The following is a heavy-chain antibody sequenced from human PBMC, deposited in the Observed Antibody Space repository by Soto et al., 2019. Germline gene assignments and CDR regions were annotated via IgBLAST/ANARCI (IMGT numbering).Heavy chain of an antibody. CDR3: ARDRAPGWAYYYGMDV. V-gene: IGHV1-46*03. D-gene: IGHD1-26*01. Sequence: QVQLVQSGAEVKKPGASVKVSCKASGNTFTSYYMHWVRQAPGQGLEWMGIINPSSGSTSYAQKSPGRVTMNRDTSPSTVYMELSSLRSEDTAVYYCARDRAPGWAYYYGMDVWGQGTTVTVSS. CDR2: INPSSGST. J-gene: IGHJ6*02. CDR1: GNTFTSYY.